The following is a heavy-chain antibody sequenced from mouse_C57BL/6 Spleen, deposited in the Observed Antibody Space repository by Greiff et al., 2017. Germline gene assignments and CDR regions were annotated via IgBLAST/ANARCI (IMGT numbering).Heavy chain of an antibody. D-gene: IGHD4-1*01. CDR1: GYAFSSYW. Sequence: QVQLKQSGAELVKPGASVKISCKASGYAFSSYWMNWVKQRPGKGLEWIGQIYPGDGDTNYNGKFKGKATLTADKSSSTAYMQLSSLTSEDSAVYFCARSELGRGRDYWGQGTTLTVSS. J-gene: IGHJ2*01. CDR2: IYPGDGDT. CDR3: ARSELGRGRDY. V-gene: IGHV1-80*01.